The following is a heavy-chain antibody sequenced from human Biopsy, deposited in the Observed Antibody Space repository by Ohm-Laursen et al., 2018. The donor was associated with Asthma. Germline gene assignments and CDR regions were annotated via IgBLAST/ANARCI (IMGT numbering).Heavy chain of an antibody. J-gene: IGHJ6*02. CDR2: ISGSGGST. CDR3: ARGGLGYCSSTSCYQNYYYGMDV. D-gene: IGHD2-2*01. CDR1: GFTFSSYA. Sequence: SLRLSCAASGFTFSSYAMSWVRQAPGKGLEWVSAISGSGGSTYYADSVKGRFTISRDNSKNTLYLQMNSLRAEDTAMYYCARGGLGYCSSTSCYQNYYYGMDVWGQGTTVTVSS. V-gene: IGHV3-23*01.